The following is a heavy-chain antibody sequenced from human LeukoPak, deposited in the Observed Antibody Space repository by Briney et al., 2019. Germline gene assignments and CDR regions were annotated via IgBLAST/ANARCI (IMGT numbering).Heavy chain of an antibody. D-gene: IGHD3-10*01. CDR3: AKNLPYYGSGSYYKIGWFDP. J-gene: IGHJ5*02. Sequence: RTSETLSLTCAVYDGSFSGYYWSWIRQPPGKGLEWIGEINHSGSTNYNPSLKSRVTISVDTSKNQFSLKLSSVTAADTAVYYCAKNLPYYGSGSYYKIGWFDPWGQGTLVTVSS. V-gene: IGHV4-34*01. CDR1: DGSFSGYY. CDR2: INHSGST.